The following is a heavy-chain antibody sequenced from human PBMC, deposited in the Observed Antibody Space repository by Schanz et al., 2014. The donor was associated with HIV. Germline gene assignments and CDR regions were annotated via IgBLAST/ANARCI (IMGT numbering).Heavy chain of an antibody. V-gene: IGHV4-39*01. CDR2: IYSGGST. CDR1: GGSISSDSYY. Sequence: QLQLQESGPGLVKPSETLSLSCSVSGGSISSDSYYWAWIRQPPGKGLEWIGSIYSGGSTDYNPSLKSRVPIAEDTSKNQFSLNLSSVTAEDTAVYYCAGSSTVAVDYWGQGTLVTVSS. CDR3: AGSSTVAVDY. J-gene: IGHJ4*02. D-gene: IGHD6-19*01.